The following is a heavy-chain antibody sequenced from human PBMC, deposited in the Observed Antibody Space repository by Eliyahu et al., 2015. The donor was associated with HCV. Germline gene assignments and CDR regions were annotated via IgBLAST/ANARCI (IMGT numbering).Heavy chain of an antibody. D-gene: IGHD4-17*01. CDR3: TTETSTVTS. J-gene: IGHJ4*02. V-gene: IGHV1-69-2*01. CDR2: VDPEDGET. Sequence: EVHLVQSGPEVQKPGTXXKISCKVSGYTFSDYXIYWVRQAPGKGLEWMGLVDPEDGETVYAERFQDRLTITADTSSDTTYMELNSLRSDDTATYYCTTETSTVTSWGQGTLVTVSA. CDR1: GYTFSDYX.